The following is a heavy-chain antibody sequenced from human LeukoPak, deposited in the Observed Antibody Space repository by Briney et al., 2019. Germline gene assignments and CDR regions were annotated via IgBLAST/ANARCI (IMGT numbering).Heavy chain of an antibody. V-gene: IGHV5-51*01. CDR1: GYTFTTYW. CDR2: IYPGDSDA. CDR3: AMCSSSWSRWNAFDI. Sequence: GESLKISCQGSGYTFTTYWIAWVRQMPGKGLEWMGSIYPGDSDARYSPSFQGQVTISADTSTNTAHLQWGSLKASDTAMYYCAMCSSSWSRWNAFDIWGQGTMVTGSS. D-gene: IGHD6-13*01. J-gene: IGHJ3*02.